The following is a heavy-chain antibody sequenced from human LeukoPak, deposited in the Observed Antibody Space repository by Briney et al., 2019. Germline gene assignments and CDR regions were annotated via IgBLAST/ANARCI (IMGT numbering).Heavy chain of an antibody. CDR3: ASIPDYYDSSGYSPLGY. Sequence: ASVKVSCKASGYTFTSYGISWVRQAPGQGLEWMGWISAYSGNTNYAQKLQGRVTMTTDTSTSTAYMELRSLRSDDTAVYYCASIPDYYDSSGYSPLGYWGQGTLVTVSS. D-gene: IGHD3-22*01. CDR2: ISAYSGNT. CDR1: GYTFTSYG. J-gene: IGHJ4*02. V-gene: IGHV1-18*01.